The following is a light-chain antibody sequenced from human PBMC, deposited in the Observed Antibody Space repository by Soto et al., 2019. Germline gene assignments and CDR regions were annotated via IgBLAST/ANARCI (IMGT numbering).Light chain of an antibody. CDR1: QSVSSSY. CDR2: DAS. Sequence: EIVLTQSPATLSLSPGERATLSCGASQSVSSSYLAWYQQKPGLAPRLLIYDASSRATGIPDRFSGGGSGTDFTLTISRVEPEDFALYICQQYDGSPITFGQGTRLEIK. J-gene: IGKJ5*01. CDR3: QQYDGSPIT. V-gene: IGKV3D-20*01.